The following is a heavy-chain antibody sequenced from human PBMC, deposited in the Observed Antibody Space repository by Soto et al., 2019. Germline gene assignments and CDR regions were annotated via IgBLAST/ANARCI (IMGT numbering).Heavy chain of an antibody. CDR2: ISAYNGNT. CDR1: GYTFTSYG. D-gene: IGHD2-8*02. CDR3: ARDVGYRWCWGY. J-gene: IGHJ4*02. Sequence: QVQLVQSGAEVKKPGASVKVSCKASGYTFTSYGISWGRQAPGQGLEWMGWISAYNGNTNYAQEFQGRVTMTTATSTSTSYMAMRSLRADDKAVYYCARDVGYRWCWGYWGQGTVVTVSS. V-gene: IGHV1-18*01.